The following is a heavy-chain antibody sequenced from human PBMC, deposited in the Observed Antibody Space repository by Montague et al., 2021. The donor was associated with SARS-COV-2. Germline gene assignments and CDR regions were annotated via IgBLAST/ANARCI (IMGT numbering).Heavy chain of an antibody. CDR2: INHGGST. J-gene: IGHJ6*03. CDR3: ARLRDGVVPSPILGVGPYYSYYYMDV. CDR1: GTSFSGYY. Sequence: SETLSLICAVHGTSFSGYYWNWIRQPPGKGLEWIGEINHGGSTKYSPSLKSRLTISADTSKNQFSLKLTSVAAADTAVYYCARLRDGVVPSPILGVGPYYSYYYMDVWGRGTTVTASS. V-gene: IGHV4-34*01. D-gene: IGHD3-10*01.